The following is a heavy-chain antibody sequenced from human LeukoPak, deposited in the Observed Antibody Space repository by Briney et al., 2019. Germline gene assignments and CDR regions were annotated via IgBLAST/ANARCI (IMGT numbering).Heavy chain of an antibody. CDR2: IRYDGSNK. CDR3: AKDLYDSTDYYYYGMDV. J-gene: IGHJ6*02. D-gene: IGHD3-3*01. V-gene: IGHV3-30*02. Sequence: GGSLRLSCAASGFTFSSYGMHWVRQAPGKGLEWVAFIRYDGSNKYYTDSVKGRFTISRDNSKNTLYLQMNSLRAEDTAVYYCAKDLYDSTDYYYYGMDVWGQGTTVTVSS. CDR1: GFTFSSYG.